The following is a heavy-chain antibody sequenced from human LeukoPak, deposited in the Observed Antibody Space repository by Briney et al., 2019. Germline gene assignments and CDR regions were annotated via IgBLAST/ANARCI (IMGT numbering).Heavy chain of an antibody. CDR3: ARVQAVGVPVAIDAYYSYGMDV. J-gene: IGHJ6*02. CDR1: GATFSKNS. Sequence: EASVKVSCKASGATFSKNSISWVRQAPGQGLEWMGRFIHMVGVKTYAQKFQGRATITEDRSTSTAYMELSSLRSDDTAIYYCARVQAVGVPVAIDAYYSYGMDVWGQGTGVTVSS. D-gene: IGHD2/OR15-2a*01. CDR2: FIHMVGVK. V-gene: IGHV1-69*04.